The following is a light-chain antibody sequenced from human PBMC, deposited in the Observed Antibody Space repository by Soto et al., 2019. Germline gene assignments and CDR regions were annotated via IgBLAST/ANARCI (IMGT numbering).Light chain of an antibody. CDR1: QSISSN. V-gene: IGKV3-15*01. Sequence: EIVMTQSPATLSVSPGERATLSCRASQSISSNLAWYQQKPGQSPRLLMFRTSSRATGFPARFIGSGSGTEFNLTIISLQSEDFGVYYCQQYNKWPRATFGGGTKVEIK. CDR3: QQYNKWPRAT. J-gene: IGKJ4*01. CDR2: RTS.